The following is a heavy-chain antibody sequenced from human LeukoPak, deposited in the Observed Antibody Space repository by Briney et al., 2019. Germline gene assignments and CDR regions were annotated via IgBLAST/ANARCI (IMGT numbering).Heavy chain of an antibody. CDR1: GYTLTELS. J-gene: IGHJ3*02. V-gene: IGHV1-24*01. Sequence: ASVKVSCKVSGYTLTELSMHWVRQAPGKGLEWMGGFNPEDGETIYAQKFQGRVTMTEDTSTGTAYMELSSLRSEDTAVYYCATAYPRTRIVVQTGFDSWGQGTIVTVSA. CDR2: FNPEDGET. D-gene: IGHD2-2*01. CDR3: ATAYPRTRIVVQTGFDS.